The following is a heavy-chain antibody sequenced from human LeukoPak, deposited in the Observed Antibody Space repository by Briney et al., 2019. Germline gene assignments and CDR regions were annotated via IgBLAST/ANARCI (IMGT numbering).Heavy chain of an antibody. CDR2: ISWDGGST. J-gene: IGHJ4*02. V-gene: IGHV3-43*01. Sequence: GGSLRLSCAASGFTFDDYTMHWVRQAPGKGLEWVSLISWDGGSTYYADSVKGRFTISRDNSKNSLYLQMNSLRTEDTALYYCAKSGYFDSSSYYPPIYYWGQGTLVTVSS. CDR3: AKSGYFDSSSYYPPIYY. D-gene: IGHD3-22*01. CDR1: GFTFDDYT.